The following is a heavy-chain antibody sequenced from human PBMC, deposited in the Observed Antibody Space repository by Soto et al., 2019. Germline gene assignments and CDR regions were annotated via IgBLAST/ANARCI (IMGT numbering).Heavy chain of an antibody. J-gene: IGHJ5*02. CDR3: AKVPVQRWYYDSSGYGFDP. D-gene: IGHD3-22*01. CDR1: GFTFSSYA. CDR2: ISGSGGST. V-gene: IGHV3-23*01. Sequence: GGSLRLSCAASGFTFSSYAMSWVRQAPGKGLEWVSAISGSGGSTYYADSVKGRFTISRDNSKNTLYLQMNSLRAEDTAVYYCAKVPVQRWYYDSSGYGFDPWGQGTLVTVSS.